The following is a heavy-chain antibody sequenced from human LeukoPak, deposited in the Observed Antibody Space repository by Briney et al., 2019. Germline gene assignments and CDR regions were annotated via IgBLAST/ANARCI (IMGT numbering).Heavy chain of an antibody. D-gene: IGHD2/OR15-2a*01. CDR1: GFTLSNSW. J-gene: IGHJ4*02. CDR2: VDPDGNT. Sequence: AGGSLSLSCAASGFTLSNSWMHWVRQAPGEGLVWVSRVDPDGNTDYADSVKGRFTISRDNAKNTLYLQMNSLRAEDTAVYRCARDVRGPHDFWGQGTLVTVSS. CDR3: ARDVRGPHDF. V-gene: IGHV3-74*01.